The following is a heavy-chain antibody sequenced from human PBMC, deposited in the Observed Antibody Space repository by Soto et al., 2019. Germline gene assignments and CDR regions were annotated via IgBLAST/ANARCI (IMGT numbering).Heavy chain of an antibody. CDR2: INAGNGNT. CDR1: GYTFTSYA. V-gene: IGHV1-3*01. Sequence: GVSVKVSCKSSGYTFTSYAMHWVRHAPGQRLEWMGWINAGNGNTKYSQKFQGRVTITRDTSASTAYMELSSLRSEDTAVYYCARAVRSRVVPAEFGYWGQGTLVTVSS. J-gene: IGHJ4*02. D-gene: IGHD2-2*01. CDR3: ARAVRSRVVPAEFGY.